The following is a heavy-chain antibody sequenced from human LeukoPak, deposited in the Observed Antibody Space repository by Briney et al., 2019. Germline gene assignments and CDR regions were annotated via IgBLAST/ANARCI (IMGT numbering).Heavy chain of an antibody. CDR3: ARHSSSNWFDP. D-gene: IGHD6-13*01. CDR1: SGSIYSYY. J-gene: IGHJ5*02. Sequence: SETLSLTCTVSSGSIYSYYWSWIRQPPGKGLEWIGYIYNSGSTNNNPSLKSRVTISLDTSKNQFSLKLSSVTAADTAVYYCARHSSSNWFDPWGQGTLVTVSS. V-gene: IGHV4-59*01. CDR2: IYNSGST.